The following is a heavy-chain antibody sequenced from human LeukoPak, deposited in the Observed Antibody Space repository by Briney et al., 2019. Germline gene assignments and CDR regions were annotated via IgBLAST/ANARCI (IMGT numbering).Heavy chain of an antibody. V-gene: IGHV3-33*01. CDR2: IWYDGINK. CDR1: GFTFNTYG. D-gene: IGHD3-22*01. CDR3: ARNSYDSSGDFDY. Sequence: PGGSLRLSCAASGFTFNTYGMHWVRRAPGKGLEWVAVIWYDGINKYYADSVKGRFTISRDNSKKTLYLQMNGLRAEDTALYYCARNSYDSSGDFDYWGQGTLVTVSS. J-gene: IGHJ4*02.